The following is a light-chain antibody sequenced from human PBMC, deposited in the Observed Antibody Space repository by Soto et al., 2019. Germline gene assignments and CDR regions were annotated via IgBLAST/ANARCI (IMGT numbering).Light chain of an antibody. CDR1: QSVTSNY. CDR2: GVS. V-gene: IGKV3-20*01. Sequence: EIVLTQSPGTLSLSPGERATLSCRASQSVTSNYFAWYQQKPGQAPRLLIYGVSSRATGIPDRFSASGSGTDFSLTISRLEPEDFGVYYCQQYGSSPGTFGQGTKLEIK. CDR3: QQYGSSPGT. J-gene: IGKJ2*01.